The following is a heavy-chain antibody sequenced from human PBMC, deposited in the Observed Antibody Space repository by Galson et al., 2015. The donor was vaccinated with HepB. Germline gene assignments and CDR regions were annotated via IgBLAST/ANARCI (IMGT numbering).Heavy chain of an antibody. Sequence: SLRLSCAASGFTVSSNYMSWVRQAPGKGLEWVSVIYSGGSTYYADSVKGRFTISRDNSKNTLYLQMNSLRAEDTAVYYCARGGDFWSGYSFDYWGQGTLVTVSS. D-gene: IGHD3-3*01. J-gene: IGHJ4*02. CDR3: ARGGDFWSGYSFDY. CDR2: IYSGGST. V-gene: IGHV3-53*01. CDR1: GFTVSSNY.